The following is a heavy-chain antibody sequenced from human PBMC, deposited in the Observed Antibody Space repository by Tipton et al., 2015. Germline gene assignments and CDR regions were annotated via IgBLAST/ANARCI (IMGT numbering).Heavy chain of an antibody. D-gene: IGHD3-10*01. V-gene: IGHV4-59*01. CDR3: ARDRGNYYYGMDV. CDR1: GGSISHYY. CDR2: IYYIGNT. J-gene: IGHJ6*02. Sequence: TLSLTCTVSGGSISHYYWSWIRQPPGKGLEWFGHIYYIGNTNYNPSLKSRVTISVDTSKNQFSLKLSSVTAADTAVYYCARDRGNYYYGMDVWGQGTTVTVSS.